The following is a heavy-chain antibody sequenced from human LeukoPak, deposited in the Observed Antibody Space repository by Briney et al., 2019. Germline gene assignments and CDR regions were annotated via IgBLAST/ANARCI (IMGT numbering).Heavy chain of an antibody. Sequence: ASVKVSCKASGYTFTSYGISWVRQAPGQGLEWMGWISAYNGNTNYAQKLQGRVTMATDTSTSTAYMELRSLRSDDTAVYYCARGDADTATNWFDPWGQGTLVTVSS. J-gene: IGHJ5*02. CDR2: ISAYNGNT. CDR1: GYTFTSYG. D-gene: IGHD5-18*01. CDR3: ARGDADTATNWFDP. V-gene: IGHV1-18*01.